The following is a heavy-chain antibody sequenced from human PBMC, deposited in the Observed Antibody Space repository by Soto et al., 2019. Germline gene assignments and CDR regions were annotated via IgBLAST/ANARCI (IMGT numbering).Heavy chain of an antibody. CDR3: AKGRGSGYHYYWYFDL. J-gene: IGHJ2*01. CDR2: ISYDGSNK. V-gene: IGHV3-30*18. CDR1: GFTFSSYG. Sequence: QVQLVESGGGVVQPGRSLRLSCAASGFTFSSYGMHWVRQAPGKGLEWVAVISYDGSNKYYADSVKGRFIISRDNSKNTLYLQMNSLRAEDTAVYYCAKGRGSGYHYYWYFDLWGRGTLVTVSS. D-gene: IGHD3-3*01.